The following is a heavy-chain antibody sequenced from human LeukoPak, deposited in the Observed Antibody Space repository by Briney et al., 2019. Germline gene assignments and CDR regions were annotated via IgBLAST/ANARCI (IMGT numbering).Heavy chain of an antibody. CDR3: ASTHSLAVAGTWFDP. Sequence: ASVKVSCKASGYTFTSYGISWVRQAPGQGLEWMGWINTNTGNPTYAQGFTGRFVFSLDTSVSTAYLQISSLKAEDTAVYYCASTHSLAVAGTWFDPWGQGTLVTVSS. J-gene: IGHJ5*02. D-gene: IGHD6-19*01. V-gene: IGHV7-4-1*02. CDR1: GYTFTSYG. CDR2: INTNTGNP.